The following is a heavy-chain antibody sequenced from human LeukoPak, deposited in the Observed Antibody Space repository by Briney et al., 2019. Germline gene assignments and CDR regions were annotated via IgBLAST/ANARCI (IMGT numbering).Heavy chain of an antibody. Sequence: TSGTLSLTCAVSGASISSSHWWSWVRQPPGQGLEWIGEVSLAGQTNYNPSLNGRVTMSLDESSNQLSLKLTSVTAADTAIYYCSRESGAFCPFGYWGQGTLVIVPS. CDR1: GASISSSHW. D-gene: IGHD1-26*01. V-gene: IGHV4-4*02. J-gene: IGHJ4*02. CDR2: VSLAGQT. CDR3: SRESGAFCPFGY.